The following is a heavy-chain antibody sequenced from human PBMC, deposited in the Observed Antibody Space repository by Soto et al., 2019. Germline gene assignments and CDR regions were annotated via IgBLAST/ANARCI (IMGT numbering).Heavy chain of an antibody. V-gene: IGHV3-15*07. Sequence: EVQLVESGGGLVKPGGSLRLSCAASGFTFSNAWMNWVRQAPGKGLEWVGRIKSKTDGGTTDYAAPVKGRFTISRDDSKHTLYLQMNSLKTEDTAVYYCTTGARYSSSWYSRYYGMDVWGQGTTVTVSS. D-gene: IGHD6-13*01. CDR1: GFTFSNAW. CDR3: TTGARYSSSWYSRYYGMDV. CDR2: IKSKTDGGTT. J-gene: IGHJ6*02.